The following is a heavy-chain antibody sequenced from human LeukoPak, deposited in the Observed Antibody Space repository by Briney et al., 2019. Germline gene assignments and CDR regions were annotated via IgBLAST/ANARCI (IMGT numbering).Heavy chain of an antibody. CDR3: ARSRATDAFDI. D-gene: IGHD5-12*01. J-gene: IGHJ3*02. Sequence: SETLSLTCTVSGGSISSYYWSWIRQPPGKGLEWIGYIYYGGSTNYNPSLKSRVTISVDTSKNQFSLKLSSVTAADTAVYYCARSRATDAFDIWGQGTMVTVSS. V-gene: IGHV4-59*01. CDR2: IYYGGST. CDR1: GGSISSYY.